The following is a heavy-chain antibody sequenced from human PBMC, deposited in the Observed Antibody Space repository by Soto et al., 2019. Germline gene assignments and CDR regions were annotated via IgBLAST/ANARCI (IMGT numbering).Heavy chain of an antibody. CDR2: IYYSGST. J-gene: IGHJ4*02. CDR3: ARLKSAIFGVVIDY. CDR1: GGSISSSSYY. Sequence: SETLSLTCTVSGGSISSSSYYWGWIRQPPGKGLEWIGSIYYSGSTYYNPSLKSRVTISADTSKNQFSLKLSSVTAADTAVYYCARLKSAIFGVVIDYWGQGTLVTVSS. D-gene: IGHD3-3*01. V-gene: IGHV4-39*01.